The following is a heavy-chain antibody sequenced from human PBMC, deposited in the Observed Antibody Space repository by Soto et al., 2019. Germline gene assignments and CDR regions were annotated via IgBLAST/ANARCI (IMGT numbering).Heavy chain of an antibody. D-gene: IGHD1-26*01. CDR1: GGSISSSNW. J-gene: IGHJ4*02. V-gene: IGHV4-4*02. CDR3: ARRYGSAIDY. Sequence: SETLSLTCAVSGGSISSSNWWSWVRQPPGKGLEWIGEIYHSGSTNYNPSLKSRVTISVDTSKNQFSLKLSSVTAADTAVYYCARRYGSAIDYWGQGTLVTVSS. CDR2: IYHSGST.